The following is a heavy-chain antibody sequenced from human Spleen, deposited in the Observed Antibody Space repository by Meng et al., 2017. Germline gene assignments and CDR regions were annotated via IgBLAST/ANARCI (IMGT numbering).Heavy chain of an antibody. CDR1: GYTFTDYY. D-gene: IGHD6-13*01. V-gene: IGHV1-2*02. CDR3: ARDEDISAAGKLFGDY. Sequence: ASVKVSCKATGYTFTDYYVHWLRQAPGQGPEWMGWIDLNSGGTKYAERFQGRVTMTRDTSISTAYMELSGLRSDDTAMYYCARDEDISAAGKLFGDYWGQGTLVTVSS. CDR2: IDLNSGGT. J-gene: IGHJ4*02.